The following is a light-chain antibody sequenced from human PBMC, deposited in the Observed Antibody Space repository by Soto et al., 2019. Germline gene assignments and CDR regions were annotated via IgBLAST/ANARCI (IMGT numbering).Light chain of an antibody. CDR3: QQYGSSPWR. CDR2: GAS. CDR1: QSVSSSY. J-gene: IGKJ1*01. Sequence: EIVLTQSPGTLSLSPGERATLSCRASQSVSSSYLAWHQQKPGQAPRPLIYGASSRAIGIPDRFSGSGSGTDFTLTISRLEPEDFAVYYCQQYGSSPWRFGQGTKVDIK. V-gene: IGKV3-20*01.